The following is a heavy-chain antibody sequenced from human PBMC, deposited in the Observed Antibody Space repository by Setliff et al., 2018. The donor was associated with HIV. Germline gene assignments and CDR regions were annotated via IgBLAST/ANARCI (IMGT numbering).Heavy chain of an antibody. CDR2: MNPNSGNT. Sequence: VKVSCKASGYTFTNYDINWVRQATGQGLEWMGRMNPNSGNTEYAQQFQGRVTMTRNASISTAYMELSSLRSEDTAIYYCARGHSGNDYWGQGTLVTVSS. CDR1: GYTFTNYD. D-gene: IGHD1-1*01. V-gene: IGHV1-8*02. J-gene: IGHJ4*02. CDR3: ARGHSGNDY.